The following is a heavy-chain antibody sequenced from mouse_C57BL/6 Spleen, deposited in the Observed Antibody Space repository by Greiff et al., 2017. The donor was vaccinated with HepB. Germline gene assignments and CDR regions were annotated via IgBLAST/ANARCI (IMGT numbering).Heavy chain of an antibody. V-gene: IGHV6-3*01. CDR1: GFTFSNYW. CDR2: IRLKSDNYAT. Sequence: EVQRVESGGGLVQPGGSMKLSCVASGFTFSNYWMNWVRQSPEKGLEWVAQIRLKSDNYATHYAESVKGRFTISRDDSKSSVYLQMNNLRAEDTGIYYGTGSNSFDYWGQGTTLTVSS. CDR3: TGSNSFDY. J-gene: IGHJ2*01. D-gene: IGHD5-1*01.